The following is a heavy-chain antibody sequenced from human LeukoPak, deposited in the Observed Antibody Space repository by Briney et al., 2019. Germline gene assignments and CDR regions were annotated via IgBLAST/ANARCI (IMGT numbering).Heavy chain of an antibody. CDR1: GFTFISYS. V-gene: IGHV3-21*01. CDR2: ISSSSSYI. Sequence: GGSLRLSCAASGFTFISYSMNWVRQAPGKGLEWASSISSSSSYIYYADSVKGRFTISRDNAENSLYLQMNSLRAEDTAVYYCARVSVYSSGKAFDYWGQGTLVTVSS. J-gene: IGHJ4*02. CDR3: ARVSVYSSGKAFDY. D-gene: IGHD6-19*01.